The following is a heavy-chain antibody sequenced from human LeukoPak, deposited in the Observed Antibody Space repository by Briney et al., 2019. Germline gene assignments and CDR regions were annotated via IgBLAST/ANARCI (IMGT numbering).Heavy chain of an antibody. V-gene: IGHV3-11*01. J-gene: IGHJ4*02. CDR2: ISSSGSTM. CDR3: ARDRTGSFDY. CDR1: GFTFSDYY. D-gene: IGHD3-9*01. Sequence: GGSLRLSCAASGFTFSDYYMSWIRQAPWKGLEWGSYISSSGSTMYYADSVKGRFTSSRDNAKNSLYLQMNSLRAEDTAVYYCARDRTGSFDYWGQGTLVTVSS.